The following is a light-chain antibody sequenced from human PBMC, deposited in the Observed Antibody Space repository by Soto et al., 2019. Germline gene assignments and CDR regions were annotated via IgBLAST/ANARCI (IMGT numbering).Light chain of an antibody. CDR2: DAS. CDR3: QQRRSWPPTIT. J-gene: IGKJ5*01. Sequence: SPGERATLSCRASQSVSTYLAWYQQRPGQAPRLLIYDASYRATDIPPRFSGSGSWTDFTLTISSLEPEDFAVYYCQQRRSWPPTITFGQGTRLEI. V-gene: IGKV3-11*01. CDR1: QSVSTY.